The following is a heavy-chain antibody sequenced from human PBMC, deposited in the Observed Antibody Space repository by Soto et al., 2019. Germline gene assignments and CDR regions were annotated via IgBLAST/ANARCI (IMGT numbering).Heavy chain of an antibody. D-gene: IGHD4-4*01. CDR3: AKVEGSNYGTEYSQH. CDR1: GFPFSSYA. CDR2: ISASGSTI. J-gene: IGHJ1*01. Sequence: PGGSLRLSCAASGFPFSSYAMNWVRQAPGKGLEWVSYISASGSTIYYADSVKGRFTISRDNSKNTLYLQMNSLRADDTAVYYCAKVEGSNYGTEYSQHWGQGTLVTVSS. V-gene: IGHV3-23*01.